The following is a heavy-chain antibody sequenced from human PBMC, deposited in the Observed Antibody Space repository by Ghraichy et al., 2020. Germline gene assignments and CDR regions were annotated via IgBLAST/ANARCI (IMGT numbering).Heavy chain of an antibody. J-gene: IGHJ6*02. CDR1: GGTFSSYA. Sequence: SVKVSCKASGGTFSSYAISWVRQAPGQGLEWMGGIIPIFGTANYAQKFQGRVTITADESTSTAYMELSSLRSEDTAVYYCARSPCDYYDSIPDQYYYYYGMDVWGQGTTVTVSS. D-gene: IGHD3-22*01. CDR2: IIPIFGTA. V-gene: IGHV1-69*13. CDR3: ARSPCDYYDSIPDQYYYYYGMDV.